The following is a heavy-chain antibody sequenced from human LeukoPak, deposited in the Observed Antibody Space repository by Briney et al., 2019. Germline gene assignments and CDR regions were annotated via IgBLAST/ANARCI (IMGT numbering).Heavy chain of an antibody. CDR3: ARESGGGFEY. J-gene: IGHJ4*02. V-gene: IGHV3-23*01. Sequence: GGSLRLSCAASGLTFSNFAMNWVRQAPGKGLEWVSTISGSGGSTYNADSVKGRFTISRDNSKDTLYLQMHSLRAEDTAVYYCARESGGGFEYWGQGTLVTVST. D-gene: IGHD2-8*02. CDR2: ISGSGGST. CDR1: GLTFSNFA.